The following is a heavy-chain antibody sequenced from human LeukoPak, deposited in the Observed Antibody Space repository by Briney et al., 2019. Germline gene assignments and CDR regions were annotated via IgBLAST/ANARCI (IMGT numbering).Heavy chain of an antibody. CDR3: AKDVLRLNYGYFDL. V-gene: IGHV3-23*01. D-gene: IGHD2-21*01. CDR2: ISGTARSA. CDR1: GFTSSDYA. J-gene: IGHJ2*01. Sequence: PGGSLRLSCAASGFTSSDYAMGWVRQAPGKGLEWVSGISGTARSAYYTDSVKGRFTVSRENSKKTLYLQMSSLRAEDTAVYYCAKDVLRLNYGYFDLWGRGTLVTVSS.